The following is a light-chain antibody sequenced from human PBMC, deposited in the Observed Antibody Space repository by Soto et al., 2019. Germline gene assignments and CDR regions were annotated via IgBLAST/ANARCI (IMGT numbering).Light chain of an antibody. CDR2: EVS. CDR1: SSDVGSYHY. J-gene: IGLJ1*01. Sequence: QSALTQPASVSGSPGQSITISCTGTSSDVGSYHYVSWFQQHPGEAPKLIIFEVSDRPSGVSTRFSGSKSGDTASLTISGLQADDEADYYCSSYTSGRDVYVFGGGTKVTVL. CDR3: SSYTSGRDVYV. V-gene: IGLV2-14*01.